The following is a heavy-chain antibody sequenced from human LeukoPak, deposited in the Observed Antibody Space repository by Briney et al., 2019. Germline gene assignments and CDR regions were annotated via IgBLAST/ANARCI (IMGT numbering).Heavy chain of an antibody. V-gene: IGHV4-30-4*01. CDR3: ARYCTDAICYSGAFDI. CDR2: IWFSGNA. J-gene: IGHJ3*02. D-gene: IGHD2-21*02. CDR1: GGSITSGDYY. Sequence: SETLSLTCTVSGGSITSGDYYWSWIRQSPGEGLEWIGYIWFSGNAYYNPSLKSRVTISVDTSKTRFSLKLTSVTAADTAVYYCARYCTDAICYSGAFDIWGRGTMVTVSS.